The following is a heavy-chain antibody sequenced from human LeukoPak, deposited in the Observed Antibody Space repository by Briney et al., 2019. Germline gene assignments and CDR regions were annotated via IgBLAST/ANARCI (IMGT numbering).Heavy chain of an antibody. J-gene: IGHJ4*02. Sequence: GESLKISCKGSGYSFTSYWIGWVRQIPGKGLEWMGIIYPGDSDTRYSPSFQGQVTISADKSISTAYLQWSSLKASDTAMYYCARAIYGSGSYFPFDYWGQGTLVTVSS. D-gene: IGHD3-10*01. CDR1: GYSFTSYW. V-gene: IGHV5-51*01. CDR3: ARAIYGSGSYFPFDY. CDR2: IYPGDSDT.